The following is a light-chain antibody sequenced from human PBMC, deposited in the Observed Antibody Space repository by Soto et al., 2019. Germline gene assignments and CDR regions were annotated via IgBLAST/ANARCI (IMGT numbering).Light chain of an antibody. CDR1: SGDVGAYYY. Sequence: QSALTQPPSVSGSPGQSLTISCTGTSGDVGAYYYVSWYQQHPGKAPKVIIYEVSHRPSGVSHCFSDSTSSNTASLTISVHQAEDEADYYCRSYTTSATRVVGGGTKLTVL. CDR3: RSYTTSATRV. V-gene: IGLV2-14*01. CDR2: EVS. J-gene: IGLJ3*02.